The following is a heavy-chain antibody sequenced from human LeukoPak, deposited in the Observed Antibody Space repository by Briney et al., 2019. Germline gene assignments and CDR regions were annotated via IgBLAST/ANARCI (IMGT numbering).Heavy chain of an antibody. J-gene: IGHJ5*02. CDR2: IYYSGST. D-gene: IGHD4-11*01. CDR1: GGSISSSSYY. V-gene: IGHV4-39*07. Sequence: SETLSLTCTVSGGSISSSSYYWGWIRQPPGKGLEWIGSIYYSGSTYYNPSLKSRVTISVDPSKNQFSLKLSSVTAADTAVYYCARDGDDYSNYDDWFDPWGQGTLVTVSS. CDR3: ARDGDDYSNYDDWFDP.